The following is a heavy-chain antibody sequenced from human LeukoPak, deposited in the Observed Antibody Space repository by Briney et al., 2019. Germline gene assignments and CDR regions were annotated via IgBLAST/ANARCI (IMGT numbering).Heavy chain of an antibody. D-gene: IGHD3-22*01. CDR3: ARLGVVVITNDGFDI. Sequence: PSETLSLTCTVSGGSISSYYWSWIRQPPGKGLEWIGYIYYSGSTNYNPSLKSRVTILVDTSKNQFSLKLRSVTAADTAVYYCARLGVVVITNDGFDIWGQGTMVTVSS. J-gene: IGHJ3*02. V-gene: IGHV4-59*01. CDR2: IYYSGST. CDR1: GGSISSYY.